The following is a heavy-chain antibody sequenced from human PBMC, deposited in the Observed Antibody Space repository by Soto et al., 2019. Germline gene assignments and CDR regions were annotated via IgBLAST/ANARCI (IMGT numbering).Heavy chain of an antibody. CDR3: AKRGTYYFDY. J-gene: IGHJ4*02. V-gene: IGHV3-23*01. Sequence: PGGSLRLSCAACGFTFSTNAMSWVRQAPGKGLEWVSSINSGGGGTFYSDSVKGRFTISRDNSKNTLYLQINSLRAEDTAVYYCAKRGTYYFDYWGQGALVTVSS. CDR2: INSGGGGT. CDR1: GFTFSTNA. D-gene: IGHD2-15*01.